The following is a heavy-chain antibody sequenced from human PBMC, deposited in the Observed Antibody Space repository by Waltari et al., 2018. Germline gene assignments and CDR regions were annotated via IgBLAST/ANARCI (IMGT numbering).Heavy chain of an antibody. D-gene: IGHD6-13*01. J-gene: IGHJ3*02. Sequence: QVQLQESGPGLVKPSQTLSLTCTVSGGSISSGSYYWSWIRQPAGKGLEWIGYIYTSGSTNYNPSLKSRVTISVDTSKNQFSLKLTSVTVADTAVYYCARALAPSGKEAFDIWGQGTLVTVSS. CDR1: GGSISSGSYY. CDR2: IYTSGST. V-gene: IGHV4-61*09. CDR3: ARALAPSGKEAFDI.